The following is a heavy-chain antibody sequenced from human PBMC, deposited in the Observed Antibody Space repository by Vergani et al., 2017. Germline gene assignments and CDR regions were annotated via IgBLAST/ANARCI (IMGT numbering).Heavy chain of an antibody. D-gene: IGHD5-18*01. V-gene: IGHV3-23*01. Sequence: EVQLLESGGGLVQPGGSLRLSCAASGFTFISYAMSWVRQAPGKGLEWVSAISGSGGSTYYADSVKGRFTISRDNSKNTLYLQMNSLRAEDTAVYYCARFPTPGTAMANFDYWGQGTLVTVSS. CDR1: GFTFISYA. CDR2: ISGSGGST. CDR3: ARFPTPGTAMANFDY. J-gene: IGHJ4*02.